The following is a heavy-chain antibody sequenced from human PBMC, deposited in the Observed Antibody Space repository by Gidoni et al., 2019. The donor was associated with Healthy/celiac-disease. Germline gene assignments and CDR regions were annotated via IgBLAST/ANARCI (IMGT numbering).Heavy chain of an antibody. D-gene: IGHD4-17*01. J-gene: IGHJ2*01. CDR3: TTWVPTTGWYFDL. V-gene: IGHV3-15*01. Sequence: VKGRFTISRDDSKNTLYLQMNSLKTEDTAVYYCTTWVPTTGWYFDLWGRGTLVTVSS.